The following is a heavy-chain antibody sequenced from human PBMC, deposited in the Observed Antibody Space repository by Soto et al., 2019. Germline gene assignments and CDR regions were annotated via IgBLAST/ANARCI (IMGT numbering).Heavy chain of an antibody. D-gene: IGHD3-10*01. J-gene: IGHJ4*02. Sequence: QVQLAESGGGVVQPGRSLRLSCAASGFTFRSYGMHWVRQAPGKGLAWVAFTSYDGTNKYYADSVKGRFSISRDNSRNTLFLQMNSLRAEDTAMYYCAKGILVRGSYSCYFDSWGQGTLVAVSS. CDR3: AKGILVRGSYSCYFDS. V-gene: IGHV3-30*18. CDR2: TSYDGTNK. CDR1: GFTFRSYG.